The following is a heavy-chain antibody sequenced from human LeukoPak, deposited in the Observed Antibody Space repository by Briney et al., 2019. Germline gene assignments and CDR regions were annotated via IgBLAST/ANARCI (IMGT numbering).Heavy chain of an antibody. CDR2: INHSGST. Sequence: PSETLSLTCAVYGGSFSGYYWSWIRQPPGKGLEWIGEINHSGSTNYNPSLKSRVTISVDTSKNQFSLKLSSVTAADTAVYYCARMPIGSSSSAIDYWGQGTLVTVSS. J-gene: IGHJ4*02. V-gene: IGHV4-34*01. D-gene: IGHD6-6*01. CDR1: GGSFSGYY. CDR3: ARMPIGSSSSAIDY.